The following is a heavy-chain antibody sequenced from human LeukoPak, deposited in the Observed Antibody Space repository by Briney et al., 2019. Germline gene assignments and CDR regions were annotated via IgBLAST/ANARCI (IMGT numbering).Heavy chain of an antibody. CDR1: GFTFSSYA. CDR2: ISYDGSNK. V-gene: IGHV3-30-3*01. D-gene: IGHD6-13*01. CDR3: AREPPPIAAAGTTER. Sequence: GRSLRLSCAASGFTFSSYAMHWVRQAPGKGLEWVAVISYDGSNKYYAGSVKGRFTISRDNSKNTLYLQMNSLRAEDTAVYCCAREPPPIAAAGTTERWGQGALVTVSS. J-gene: IGHJ4*02.